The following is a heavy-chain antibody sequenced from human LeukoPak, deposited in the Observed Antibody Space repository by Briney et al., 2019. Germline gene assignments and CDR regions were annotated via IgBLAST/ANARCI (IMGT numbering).Heavy chain of an antibody. V-gene: IGHV4-34*01. CDR2: INHSGST. Sequence: SETLSLTCAVYGGSFSGYYWSWIRQPPGKGLEWIGEINHSGSTNYNPSLKSRVTISVDTSKNQFSLKLSSVTAADTAVYYCARGGNIVVVPAAIPFDYWGQGTLVTVS. CDR1: GGSFSGYY. D-gene: IGHD2-2*01. CDR3: ARGGNIVVVPAAIPFDY. J-gene: IGHJ4*02.